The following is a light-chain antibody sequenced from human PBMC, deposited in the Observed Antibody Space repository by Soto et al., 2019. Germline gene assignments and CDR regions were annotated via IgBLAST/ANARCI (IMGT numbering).Light chain of an antibody. CDR1: SSDVGGYNY. Sequence: QSVLTQPPSASGSPEQSVTISCTGTSSDVGGYNYVSWYQQHPGKAPNLMIYEVSKRPSGVPDRFSGSKSGNTASLTVSGLQAEDEADYYCSSYAGSNNFVFGGGTKVTVL. CDR2: EVS. V-gene: IGLV2-8*01. J-gene: IGLJ2*01. CDR3: SSYAGSNNFV.